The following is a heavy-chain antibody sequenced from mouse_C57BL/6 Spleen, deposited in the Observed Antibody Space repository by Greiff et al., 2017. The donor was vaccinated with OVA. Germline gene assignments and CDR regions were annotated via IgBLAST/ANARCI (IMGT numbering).Heavy chain of an antibody. CDR3: ARDDYDVGRFAY. V-gene: IGHV1-53*01. CDR1: GYTFTSYW. Sequence: QVQLQQSGTDLVKPGASVKLSCKASGYTFTSYWMHWVKQRPGQGLEWIGNINPSNGGTNYNEKFKSKATLTVDKSSSTAYMQLSSLTSEDSAVYYGARDDYDVGRFAYWGQGTLVTVSA. D-gene: IGHD2-4*01. J-gene: IGHJ3*01. CDR2: INPSNGGT.